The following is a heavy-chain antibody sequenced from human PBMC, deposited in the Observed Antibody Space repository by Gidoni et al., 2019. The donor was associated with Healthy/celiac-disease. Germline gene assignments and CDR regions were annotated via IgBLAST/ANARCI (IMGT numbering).Heavy chain of an antibody. CDR2: INHSGST. J-gene: IGHJ6*02. CDR3: AIAVAGYYYYYGMDV. D-gene: IGHD6-19*01. V-gene: IGHV4-34*01. CDR1: GGSFSGYY. Sequence: QVQLQQWGAGLLKPSETLSLTCAVYGGSFSGYYWSWIRQPPGNGLEWIGEINHSGSTNYNPSLKSRVTISVETSKNQFSLKLSSVTAADTAVYYCAIAVAGYYYYYGMDVWGQGTTVTVSS.